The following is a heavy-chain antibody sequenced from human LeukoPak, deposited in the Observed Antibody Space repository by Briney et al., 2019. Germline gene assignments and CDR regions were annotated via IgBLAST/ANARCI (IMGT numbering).Heavy chain of an antibody. J-gene: IGHJ4*02. CDR2: FIPIFGTA. Sequence: SVKLSCKASGGTFSSYAISWVRQAPGQGLGWMGGFIPIFGTANDAQKFQGRVTITADESTSKAYTELTSLRSEDTAVYYCASDDSSGYYGSAMKRFDYWGQGTLVTVSS. CDR3: ASDDSSGYYGSAMKRFDY. CDR1: GGTFSSYA. V-gene: IGHV1-69*01. D-gene: IGHD3-22*01.